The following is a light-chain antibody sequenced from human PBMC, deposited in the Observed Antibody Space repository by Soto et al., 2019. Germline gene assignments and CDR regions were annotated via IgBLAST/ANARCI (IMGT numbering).Light chain of an antibody. CDR3: QQYGSSRRT. CDR1: QSVTKY. J-gene: IGKJ1*01. V-gene: IGKV3-20*01. Sequence: VLTQSRGTLALSPGGIATLSCGSSQSVTKYLVWYQQKPGQAPRLLIYGASSRATGIPDRFSGSGSGPDFTLTISRLEPEDFAVYYCQQYGSSRRTFGQGTTVDI. CDR2: GAS.